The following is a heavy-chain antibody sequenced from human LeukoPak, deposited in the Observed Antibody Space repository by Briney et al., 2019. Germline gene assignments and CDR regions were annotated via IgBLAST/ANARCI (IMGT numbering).Heavy chain of an antibody. CDR3: ARDRPQTTRPLSL. V-gene: IGHV4-39*07. Sequence: NPSETLSLTCRVSGGSISSSSYYWGWLRQPPGKGLEWIGSIYYTGRTYDTPSRKSRVTISVDTSKNQFSLKLSSVTAADTAVYYCARDRPQTTRPLSLWGKGTTVTVSS. CDR1: GGSISSSSYY. J-gene: IGHJ6*04. D-gene: IGHD4-11*01. CDR2: IYYTGRT.